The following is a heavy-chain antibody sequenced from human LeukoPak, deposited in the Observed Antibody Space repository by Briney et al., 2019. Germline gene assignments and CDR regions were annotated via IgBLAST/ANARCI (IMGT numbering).Heavy chain of an antibody. CDR2: IYYSGST. J-gene: IGHJ4*02. Sequence: PSETLSLTCIVSGGSISSYYWSWIRQPPGKGLEWIGYIYYSGSTNYNPSLKSRVTISVDTSKNQFSLKLSSVTAADTAVYYCARGMATIPDDYWGQGTLVTVSS. V-gene: IGHV4-59*01. CDR3: ARGMATIPDDY. CDR1: GGSISSYY. D-gene: IGHD5-24*01.